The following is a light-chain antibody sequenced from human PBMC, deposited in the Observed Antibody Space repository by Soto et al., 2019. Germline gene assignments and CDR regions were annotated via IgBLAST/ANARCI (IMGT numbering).Light chain of an antibody. V-gene: IGKV3-15*01. CDR2: GIS. J-gene: IGKJ2*01. Sequence: TQSPATLSLSPGDRATLSCRASQSVNSNYLAWYQQHPGQPPRLLIYGISTRATGIPARFSGSGSGTEFTLTISSLQSEDFAVYYCQQYSSWPPITFGQGTKVDI. CDR1: QSVNSN. CDR3: QQYSSWPPIT.